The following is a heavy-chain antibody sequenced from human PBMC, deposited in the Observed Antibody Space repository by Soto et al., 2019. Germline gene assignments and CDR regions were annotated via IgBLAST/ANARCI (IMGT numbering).Heavy chain of an antibody. J-gene: IGHJ4*02. CDR2: IYWDDDK. D-gene: IGHD7-27*01. Sequence: QITLKESGPPLVKPTQTLTLTCTSSGFSLSTSGVGVGWIRQPPGKALEWLALIYWDDDKRYSPSLKSRLTITKDTSKNQVVLTMTNMDPVATATYYCAHSLIPNWGSRGAFDYWGQGTLVTVSS. CDR3: AHSLIPNWGSRGAFDY. V-gene: IGHV2-5*02. CDR1: GFSLSTSGVG.